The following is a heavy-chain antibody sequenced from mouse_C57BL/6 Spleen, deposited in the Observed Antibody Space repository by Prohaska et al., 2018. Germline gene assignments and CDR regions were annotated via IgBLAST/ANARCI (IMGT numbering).Heavy chain of an antibody. V-gene: IGHV11-2*01. CDR1: GFTFSGFW. CDR2: INSDVSAM. Sequence: EVQLLETGGGLVQPGGSRGLSCEGSGFTFSGFWMSWVRQTPGKTLEWIGDINSDVSAMKYVPSIKDRFTIFRDNDKSTLYLQRSNVLSEDTATYFCMRYGNYWYFDVWGTVTTVTVSS. D-gene: IGHD2-1*01. CDR3: MRYGNYWYFDV. J-gene: IGHJ1*03.